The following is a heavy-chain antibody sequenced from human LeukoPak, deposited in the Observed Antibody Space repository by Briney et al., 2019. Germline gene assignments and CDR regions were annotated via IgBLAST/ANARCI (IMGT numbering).Heavy chain of an antibody. CDR2: IRYDGSNK. D-gene: IGHD5-24*01. CDR1: GFTFSSYG. V-gene: IGHV3-30*02. CDR3: GKGLKMATIKGGVDY. J-gene: IGHJ4*02. Sequence: GGSLRLSCAASGFTFSSYGMHWVRQAPGKGLEWVAFIRYDGSNKYYADSVKGRFTISRDNSKNTLYLQMNSLRAEDTAVYYCGKGLKMATIKGGVDYWGQGTLVTVSS.